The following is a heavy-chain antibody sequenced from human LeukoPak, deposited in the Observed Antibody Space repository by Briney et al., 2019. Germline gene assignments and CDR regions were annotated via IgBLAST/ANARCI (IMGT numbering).Heavy chain of an antibody. D-gene: IGHD6-13*01. CDR3: ATVRAAGRSSWYLDY. J-gene: IGHJ4*02. V-gene: IGHV3-33*01. CDR1: GFTFSNYG. Sequence: GRSLRLSCAASGFTFSNYGMYWVRQAPGKGLEWVAVIWYDGSNKYYADSVKGRFTISRDNSKNTLYLQMNSLRAEDTAVYYCATVRAAGRSSWYLDYWGQGTLVTVSS. CDR2: IWYDGSNK.